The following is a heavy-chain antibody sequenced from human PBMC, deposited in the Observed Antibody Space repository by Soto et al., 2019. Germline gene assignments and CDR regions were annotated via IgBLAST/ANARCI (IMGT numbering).Heavy chain of an antibody. Sequence: PSETLCITCTFFGGYISSGHFSGSCRRQPPGKGLELIGNIYYSGSTYYTPSLRSRDIMSVDTSQTHLSLNPSYLTAAATAVHFCDRADDFSDRFDYWGQGARVTVSS. J-gene: IGHJ4*02. CDR3: DRADDFSDRFDY. D-gene: IGHD4-17*01. CDR2: IYYSGST. CDR1: GGYISSGHFS. V-gene: IGHV4-30-4*01.